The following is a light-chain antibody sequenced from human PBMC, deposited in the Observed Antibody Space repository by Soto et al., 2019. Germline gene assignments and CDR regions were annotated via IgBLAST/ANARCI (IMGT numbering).Light chain of an antibody. CDR2: SAS. V-gene: IGKV1-12*01. Sequence: IQMTQSPSSVSASVVDTVTITCRASQGIGSWLAWYHQIPGKAPKLLIYSASSLQSGTPSRFTGRGSGAAFALTITNLQPEDVGVYHCQQASSFPLTFGGGTKVDIK. J-gene: IGKJ4*01. CDR3: QQASSFPLT. CDR1: QGIGSW.